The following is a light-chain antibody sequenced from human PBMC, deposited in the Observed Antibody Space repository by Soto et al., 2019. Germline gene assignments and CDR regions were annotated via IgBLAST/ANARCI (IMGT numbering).Light chain of an antibody. V-gene: IGLV2-8*01. Sequence: QSALTQPPSASGSPGQSVTLSCTGTSSDIGGYNYVSGYQHHPGKAPKLMSYEVSKRPSGVPDRFSGSKSGNTASLTVSGLQFEDEADYYWSSYVGITNAFGGGTKLTVL. CDR3: SSYVGITNA. CDR1: SSDIGGYNY. CDR2: EVS. J-gene: IGLJ2*01.